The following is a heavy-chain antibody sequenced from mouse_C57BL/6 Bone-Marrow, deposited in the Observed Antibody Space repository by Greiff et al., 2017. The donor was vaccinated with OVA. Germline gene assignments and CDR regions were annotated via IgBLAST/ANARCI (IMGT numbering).Heavy chain of an antibody. Sequence: EVQLQQSGPELVKPGASVKISCKASGYTFTDYYMNWVKQSHGKSLEWIGDINPNNGGTSYNQKFKGKATLTVDKSSSTAYMELRSLTSEDSAVYYCARSPIYYYGTPAYWGQGTLVTVSA. CDR3: ARSPIYYYGTPAY. CDR1: GYTFTDYY. J-gene: IGHJ3*01. V-gene: IGHV1-26*01. CDR2: INPNNGGT. D-gene: IGHD1-1*01.